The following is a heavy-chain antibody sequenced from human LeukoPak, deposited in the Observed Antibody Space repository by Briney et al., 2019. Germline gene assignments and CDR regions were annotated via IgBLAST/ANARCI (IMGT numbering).Heavy chain of an antibody. D-gene: IGHD6-13*01. Sequence: TSETLSLTCTVSGGSISSYYWSWIRQPPGKGLEWIGYIYYSGSTNYNPSLKSRVTISVDTSKNQFSLDLRSVTAADTAVYYCARALQGSSWSAWFDSWGQGTLVTVSS. CDR1: GGSISSYY. CDR2: IYYSGST. J-gene: IGHJ5*01. CDR3: ARALQGSSWSAWFDS. V-gene: IGHV4-59*01.